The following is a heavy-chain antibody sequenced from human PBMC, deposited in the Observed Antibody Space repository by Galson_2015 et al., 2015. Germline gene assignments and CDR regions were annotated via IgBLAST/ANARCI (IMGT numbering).Heavy chain of an antibody. D-gene: IGHD3-3*01. CDR1: GFTFSSYA. CDR3: AKDSPSYDFWTPEVVFDI. CDR2: ISGSGGST. Sequence: SLRLSCAASGFTFSSYAMSWVRQAPGKGLEWVSAISGSGGSTYYADSVKGRFTISRDNSKNTLYLQMNSLRAEDTAVYYCAKDSPSYDFWTPEVVFDIWGQGTMVTVSS. J-gene: IGHJ3*02. V-gene: IGHV3-23*01.